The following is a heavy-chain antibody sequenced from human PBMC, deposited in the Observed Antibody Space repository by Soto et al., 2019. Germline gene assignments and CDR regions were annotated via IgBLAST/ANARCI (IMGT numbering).Heavy chain of an antibody. J-gene: IGHJ4*02. Sequence: GGSLRLSCAASGFTFDDYAMHWVRQAPGKGLEWVSGISWNSGSIGYADSVKGRFTISRDNAKNSLYLQMNSLRAEDTALYYCAKVGYWGQGTLVTVSS. V-gene: IGHV3-9*01. CDR1: GFTFDDYA. CDR2: ISWNSGSI. CDR3: AKVGY.